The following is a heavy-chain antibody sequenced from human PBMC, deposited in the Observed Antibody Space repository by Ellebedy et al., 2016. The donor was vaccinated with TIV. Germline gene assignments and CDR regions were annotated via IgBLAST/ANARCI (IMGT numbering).Heavy chain of an antibody. J-gene: IGHJ6*02. CDR2: INPDSGGT. CDR1: GYTFTANY. Sequence: ASVKVSCKASGYTFTANYIHWVRQAPGQGLEWMGWINPDSGGTNFAQKFQGKVTMTRDASINPAYMQLSRLQSDDTAVYHCARVRRGSSGMDVWGQGTTVTVSS. V-gene: IGHV1-2*02. CDR3: ARVRRGSSGMDV. D-gene: IGHD1-1*01.